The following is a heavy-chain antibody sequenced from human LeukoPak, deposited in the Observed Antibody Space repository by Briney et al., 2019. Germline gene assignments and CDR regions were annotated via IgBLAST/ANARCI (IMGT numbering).Heavy chain of an antibody. CDR2: ISAYNGNT. D-gene: IGHD3-3*01. CDR3: ARGRDPGSYYEFWSGYYTVYYYYGMDV. CDR1: GYTFTSYG. Sequence: ASVKVSCKASGYTFTSYGISWVRQAPGQGLEWMGWISAYNGNTNYAQTLQGRVTMTTDTSTSTAYMELRSLRSDDTAVYYRARGRDPGSYYEFWSGYYTVYYYYGMDVWGQGTTVTVSS. J-gene: IGHJ6*02. V-gene: IGHV1-18*01.